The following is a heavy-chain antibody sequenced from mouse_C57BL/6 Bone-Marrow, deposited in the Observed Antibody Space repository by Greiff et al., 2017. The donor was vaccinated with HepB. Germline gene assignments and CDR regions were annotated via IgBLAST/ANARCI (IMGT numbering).Heavy chain of an antibody. CDR3: AREVYGSSYGYFDY. J-gene: IGHJ2*01. Sequence: EVHLVESGGDLVKPGGSLKLSCAASGFTFSSYGMSWVRQTPDKRLEWVATISSGGSYTYYPDSVKGRFTISRDNAKNTLYLQMSSLKSEDTAMYYCAREVYGSSYGYFDYWGQGTTLTVSS. V-gene: IGHV5-6*01. CDR2: ISSGGSYT. D-gene: IGHD1-1*01. CDR1: GFTFSSYG.